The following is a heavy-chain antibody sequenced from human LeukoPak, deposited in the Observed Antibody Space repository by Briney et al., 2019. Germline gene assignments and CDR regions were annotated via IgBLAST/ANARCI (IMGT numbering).Heavy chain of an antibody. V-gene: IGHV3-23*01. CDR1: GFTFSSYG. D-gene: IGHD6-13*01. CDR3: ARHVRKRGIAAAGSPGWFDP. CDR2: ISGSGGST. Sequence: GGSLRLSCAASGFTFSSYGMSWVRQAPGKGLEWVSAISGSGGSTYYADSVKGRFTISRDNSKNTLYLQMNSLRAEDTAVYYCARHVRKRGIAAAGSPGWFDPWGQGTLVTVSS. J-gene: IGHJ5*02.